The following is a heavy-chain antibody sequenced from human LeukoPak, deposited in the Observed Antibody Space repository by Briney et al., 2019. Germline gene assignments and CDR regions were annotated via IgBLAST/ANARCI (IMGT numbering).Heavy chain of an antibody. CDR3: ARARLGICD. CDR2: IYYSGST. V-gene: IGHV4-39*07. J-gene: IGHJ4*02. D-gene: IGHD6-13*01. Sequence: SETLSLTCTVSGGSISGSSYYWGWIRQPPGRGLEWIGSIYYSGSTYYNPSLKSRVTISVDRSKNQFSLKLSSVTAADTAVYYCARARLGICDWGQGTLVTVSS. CDR1: GGSISGSSYY.